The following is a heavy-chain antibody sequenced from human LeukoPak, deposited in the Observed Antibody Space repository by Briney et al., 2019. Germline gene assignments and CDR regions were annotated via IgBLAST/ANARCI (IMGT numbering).Heavy chain of an antibody. V-gene: IGHV1-69*04. J-gene: IGHJ4*02. CDR3: ARARPIYSGSYHRYYFDY. D-gene: IGHD1-26*01. CDR1: GGTFSSYA. Sequence: GASVEVSCKASGGTFSSYAISWVRQAPGQGLEWMGRIIPILGIANYAQKFQGRVTITADKSTSTAYMELSSLRSEDTAVYYCARARPIYSGSYHRYYFDYWGQGTLVTVSS. CDR2: IIPILGIA.